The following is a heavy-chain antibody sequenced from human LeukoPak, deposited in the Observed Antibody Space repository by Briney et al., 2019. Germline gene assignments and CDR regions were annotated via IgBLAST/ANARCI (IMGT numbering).Heavy chain of an antibody. CDR2: ISGSGMST. Sequence: GGSLRLSCAASAFTFSSYAMSWVRQAPGKGLGWVSGISGSGMSTYYADSVKGRFTISRDNSKNTLYLQMNSLRVEDTAVYYCAKDSGVSDIHVFDYWGQGTLVTVSS. CDR3: AKDSGVSDIHVFDY. V-gene: IGHV3-23*01. J-gene: IGHJ4*02. D-gene: IGHD3-9*01. CDR1: AFTFSSYA.